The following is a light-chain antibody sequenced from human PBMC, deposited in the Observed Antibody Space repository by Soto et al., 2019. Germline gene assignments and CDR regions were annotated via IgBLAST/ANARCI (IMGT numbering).Light chain of an antibody. CDR3: QNYNSAPLT. CDR2: AAS. J-gene: IGKJ3*01. V-gene: IGKV1-27*01. Sequence: DIQMTQSPSSLSASVGDRVTITCRASQGISNYLAWYQQKPGKVPKLLIYAASTLQSGVPSRFSGSGSGTDSTLSTRSLQPEDVATCYXQNYNSAPLTFGPGTKVDIK. CDR1: QGISNY.